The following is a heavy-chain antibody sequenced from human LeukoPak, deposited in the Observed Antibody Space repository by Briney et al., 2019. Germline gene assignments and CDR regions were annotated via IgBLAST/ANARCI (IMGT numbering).Heavy chain of an antibody. D-gene: IGHD5-18*01. CDR1: GGTFSSYA. CDR3: ARDTAGDDSGGFDI. V-gene: IGHV1-69*04. Sequence: SVTVSCKASGGTFSSYAISWVRQAPGQGLEWMGMIIPILGIANYAQKFQGTVTITADKSTSTAYMELRSLTSADTAVLYCARDTAGDDSGGFDIWGRGTMVTVSS. CDR2: IIPILGIA. J-gene: IGHJ3*02.